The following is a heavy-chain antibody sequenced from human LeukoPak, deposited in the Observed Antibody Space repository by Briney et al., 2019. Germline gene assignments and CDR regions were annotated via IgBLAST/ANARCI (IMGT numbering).Heavy chain of an antibody. CDR1: GYTFTGYF. CDR2: INPNSGGT. CDR3: ARDLGGVAVAGISY. J-gene: IGHJ4*02. D-gene: IGHD6-19*01. V-gene: IGHV1-2*06. Sequence: ASVKVSCKASGYTFTGYFMHWVRQAPGQGLEWMGRINPNSGGTNYAQKFQGRVTMTRDTSISTAYMELSSLRSEDTAVYYCARDLGGVAVAGISYWGQGTLVTVSS.